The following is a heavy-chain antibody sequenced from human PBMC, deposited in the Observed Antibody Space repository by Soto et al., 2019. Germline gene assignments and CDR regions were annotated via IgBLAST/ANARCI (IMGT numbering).Heavy chain of an antibody. D-gene: IGHD3-16*01. J-gene: IGHJ4*02. CDR2: ISGGGGST. V-gene: IGHV3-23*01. CDR3: AKRNGYDYGPFDF. CDR1: GFTFNINA. Sequence: EVQLLESGGGLVQPGGSLRLSCAVSGFTFNINAMSWVRQAPGKGLEWVSAISGGGGSTYYADSVKGRFTISRDNSRNTLYLQMSSLRADDTAVYYCAKRNGYDYGPFDFWGRGTLVTVSS.